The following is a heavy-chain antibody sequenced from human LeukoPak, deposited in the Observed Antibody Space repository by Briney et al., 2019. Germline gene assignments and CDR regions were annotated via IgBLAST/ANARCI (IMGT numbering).Heavy chain of an antibody. CDR2: ISDSGDDT. V-gene: IGHV3-23*01. D-gene: IGHD6-19*01. CDR1: GITFSKSA. J-gene: IGHJ4*02. CDR3: AKDTPLTAYTSGWSNNCFDY. Sequence: GGSLRLSCEASGITFSKSAMTWVRQPPGKGLEWLSHISDSGDDTYFADSVKGRFAISRDNSKSALYLQMNSLRAEDTAIYYCAKDTPLTAYTSGWSNNCFDYWGQGTLVTVSS.